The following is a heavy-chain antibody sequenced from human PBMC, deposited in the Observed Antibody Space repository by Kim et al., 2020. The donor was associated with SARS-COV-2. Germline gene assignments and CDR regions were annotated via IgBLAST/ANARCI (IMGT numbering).Heavy chain of an antibody. D-gene: IGHD1-26*01. CDR1: GFTFSNAW. Sequence: GGSLRLSCVASGFTFSNAWMSWVRQAPGKGLEWVGYIKNKIYGGTTDYATPVKVRFTISRDDSKNTLYLQMNSLNTGDTAVYYCTTDLSSGSYYPSFDYWGQGSLVTVSS. CDR3: TTDLSSGSYYPSFDY. V-gene: IGHV3-15*01. CDR2: IKNKIYGGTT. J-gene: IGHJ4*02.